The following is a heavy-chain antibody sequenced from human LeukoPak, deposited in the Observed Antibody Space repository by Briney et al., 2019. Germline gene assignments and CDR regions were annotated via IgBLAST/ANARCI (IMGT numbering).Heavy chain of an antibody. Sequence: GGSLRLSCAASGFTFSSYTMSWVRQAPGKGLEWVSTITTSDGNTYYADSVKGRFTASRDNSKNTLFLQMNSLRAEDTAVYYCAREPGTDYRKYYFDYWGQGTLVTVSP. D-gene: IGHD1-14*01. CDR2: ITTSDGNT. CDR1: GFTFSSYT. CDR3: AREPGTDYRKYYFDY. V-gene: IGHV3-23*01. J-gene: IGHJ4*02.